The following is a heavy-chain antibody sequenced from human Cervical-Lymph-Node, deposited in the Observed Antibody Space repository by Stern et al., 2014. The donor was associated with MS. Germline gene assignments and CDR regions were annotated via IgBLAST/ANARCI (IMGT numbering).Heavy chain of an antibody. V-gene: IGHV3-66*01. Sequence: DQLVESGGGLVQPGGSLRLSCAASGFSVSSKDMSWVRQAPGKGLQWVSLIDLGGTTYYADSVKGSFAVSRDDSKNTLYLQMNSLRAEDTAVYYCARAQSYYDLSGYYVYYFDHWGQGTLVTVSS. J-gene: IGHJ4*02. CDR1: GFSVSSKD. CDR2: IDLGGTT. D-gene: IGHD3-22*01. CDR3: ARAQSYYDLSGYYVYYFDH.